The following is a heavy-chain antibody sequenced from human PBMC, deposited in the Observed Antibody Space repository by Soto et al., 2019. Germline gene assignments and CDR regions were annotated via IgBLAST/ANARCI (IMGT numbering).Heavy chain of an antibody. J-gene: IGHJ6*02. CDR3: AKDSRYDSSGYYGGDYYYYGMDV. D-gene: IGHD3-22*01. V-gene: IGHV3-30*18. CDR1: GFTFSSYG. CDR2: ISYDGSNK. Sequence: LRLSCAASGFTFSSYGMHWVRQAPGKGLEWVAVISYDGSNKYYADSVKGRFTISRDNSKNTLYLQMNSLRAEDTAVYYCAKDSRYDSSGYYGGDYYYYGMDVWGQGTTVTVYS.